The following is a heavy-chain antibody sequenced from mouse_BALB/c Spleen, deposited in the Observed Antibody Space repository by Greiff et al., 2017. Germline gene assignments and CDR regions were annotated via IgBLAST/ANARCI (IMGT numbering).Heavy chain of an antibody. D-gene: IGHD2-10*02. Sequence: QVQLKQPGAELVMPGASVKMSCKASGYTFTDYWMHWVKQRPGQGLEWIGAIDTSDSYTSYNQKFKGKATLTVDESSSTAYMQLSSLTSEDSAVYYCARSGYGNYDYWGQGTTLTVSS. J-gene: IGHJ2*01. CDR3: ARSGYGNYDY. CDR2: IDTSDSYT. V-gene: IGHV1-69*01. CDR1: GYTFTDYW.